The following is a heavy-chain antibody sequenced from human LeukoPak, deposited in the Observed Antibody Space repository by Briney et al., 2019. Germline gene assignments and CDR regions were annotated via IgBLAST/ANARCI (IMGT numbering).Heavy chain of an antibody. Sequence: GGSLRLSCAASGLTFSKSWMTWVRQAPGKGLQWVAHIKEDGGDKYYVDSVKGRFTISRDNAKNSLYLQMNSLRAEDTAVYYCARAFRDRNWNYFDYWGQGTLVTVSS. D-gene: IGHD1-1*01. V-gene: IGHV3-7*02. J-gene: IGHJ4*02. CDR1: GLTFSKSW. CDR2: IKEDGGDK. CDR3: ARAFRDRNWNYFDY.